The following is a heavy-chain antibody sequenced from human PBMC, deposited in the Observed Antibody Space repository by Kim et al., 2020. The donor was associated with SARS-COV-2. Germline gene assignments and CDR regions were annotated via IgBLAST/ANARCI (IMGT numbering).Heavy chain of an antibody. V-gene: IGHV4-59*01. Sequence: SETLSLTCTVSGGSISSYYWSWIRQPPGKGLEWIGYIYYSGSTNYNPSLKSRVTISVDTSKNQFSLKLSSVTAADTAVYYCARAGGSGSYLVDYWGQGTLVTVSS. J-gene: IGHJ4*02. D-gene: IGHD3-10*01. CDR2: IYYSGST. CDR3: ARAGGSGSYLVDY. CDR1: GGSISSYY.